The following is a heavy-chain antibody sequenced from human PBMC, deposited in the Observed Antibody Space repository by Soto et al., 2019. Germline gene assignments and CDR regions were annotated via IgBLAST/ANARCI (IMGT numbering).Heavy chain of an antibody. V-gene: IGHV4-31*03. CDR1: VGSIRSGGYD. J-gene: IGHJ5*02. D-gene: IGHD3-16*01. CDR3: ARVTSSYDSRARLDA. CDR2: INYSGST. Sequence: SXTQSLTCSVSVGSIRSGGYDWSWIRPNPWKGLECIGYINYSGSTYYNPSLKSRVTISVDMSRNQFSLKLSSVTAADTAVYDCARVTSSYDSRARLDAWGQGTLVTVSS.